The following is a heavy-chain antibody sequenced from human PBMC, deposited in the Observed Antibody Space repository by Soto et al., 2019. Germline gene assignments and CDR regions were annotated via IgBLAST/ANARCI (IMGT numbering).Heavy chain of an antibody. CDR3: TRDHGYGYGMDV. V-gene: IGHV3-48*01. Sequence: GGSLRLSCAASGFTFSTYSMNWVRQAPGKGLEWISYITKSSRTIYYADSVKGRFTISGDNAKNSLYLQMNSLRAEDTAVYYCTRDHGYGYGMDVWGQGTTVTVSS. CDR2: ITKSSRTI. CDR1: GFTFSTYS. J-gene: IGHJ6*02. D-gene: IGHD5-12*01.